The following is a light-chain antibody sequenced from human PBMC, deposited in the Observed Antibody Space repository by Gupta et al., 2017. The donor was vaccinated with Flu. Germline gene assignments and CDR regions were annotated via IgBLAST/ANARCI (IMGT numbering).Light chain of an antibody. CDR2: EVS. CDR1: QSVSSGY. Sequence: PGTLSLTPGERATLSCRASQSVSSGYLAWYQQKLGQAPRLLIYEVSSRATGIPDRFSGSGSGTDFTLTISRLEPEDFAVYYCQQYGTSFTFGGGTKVEIK. V-gene: IGKV3-20*01. J-gene: IGKJ4*01. CDR3: QQYGTSFT.